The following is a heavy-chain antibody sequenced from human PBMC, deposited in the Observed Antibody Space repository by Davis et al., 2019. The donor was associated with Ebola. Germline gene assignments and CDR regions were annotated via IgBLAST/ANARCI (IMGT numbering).Heavy chain of an antibody. J-gene: IGHJ4*02. CDR3: ARVPGTTGYYFDY. D-gene: IGHD1-7*01. V-gene: IGHV1-69*10. Sequence: SVKVSCKASGGTFSSYAISWVRQAPGQGLEWMGGIIPILGIANYAQKFQGRVTITADESTSTAYMELSSLRSEDTAVYYCARVPGTTGYYFDYWGQGTLVTVSS. CDR2: IIPILGIA. CDR1: GGTFSSYA.